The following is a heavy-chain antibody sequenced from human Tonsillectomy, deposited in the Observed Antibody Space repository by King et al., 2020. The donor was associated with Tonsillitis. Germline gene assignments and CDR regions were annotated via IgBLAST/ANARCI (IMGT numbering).Heavy chain of an antibody. D-gene: IGHD2-2*01. CDR1: GGSISSGDYY. CDR2: IYYSGST. V-gene: IGHV4-30-4*01. J-gene: IGHJ4*02. Sequence: PLQESGPGLVKPSQTLSLTCTVSGGSISSGDYYWSWIRQPPGKGLEWIGYIYYSGSTYYNPSLKSRVTISVDTSKKQFSLKLSSVTAADTGVYYCARGNGYCSSNSCPPVDYWGQGTLVTVSS. CDR3: ARGNGYCSSNSCPPVDY.